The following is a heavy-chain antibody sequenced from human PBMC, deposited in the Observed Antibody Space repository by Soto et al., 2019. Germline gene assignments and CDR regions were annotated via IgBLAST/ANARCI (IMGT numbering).Heavy chain of an antibody. V-gene: IGHV3-9*01. Sequence: GGSLRLSCAASGFTFDDYAMHWVRQVPGKGLEWVSGINWNSGSIGYGDSVKGRFAISRDNAKNSLHLQMNSLSAEDTAFYYCVKDESINWYSGHFRHWGQGTLVTVAS. J-gene: IGHJ1*01. D-gene: IGHD6-13*01. CDR2: INWNSGSI. CDR1: GFTFDDYA. CDR3: VKDESINWYSGHFRH.